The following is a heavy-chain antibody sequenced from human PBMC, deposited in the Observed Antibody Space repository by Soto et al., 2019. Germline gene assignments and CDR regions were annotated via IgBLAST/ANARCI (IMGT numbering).Heavy chain of an antibody. V-gene: IGHV4-34*01. CDR3: AREGSGTTKFDS. Sequence: SETLSLTCAVYGGSFSGYSWSWIRQPPGKGLEWIREINHSGTTKCNPSLESRVTISVDTSKNQCSLKLSSVTVADTAVYYCAREGSGTTKFDSWGRGTLVTVSS. J-gene: IGHJ5*01. CDR2: INHSGTT. D-gene: IGHD3-10*01. CDR1: GGSFSGYS.